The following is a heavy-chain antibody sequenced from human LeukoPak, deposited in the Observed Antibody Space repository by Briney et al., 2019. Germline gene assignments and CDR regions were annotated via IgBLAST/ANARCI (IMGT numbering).Heavy chain of an antibody. CDR3: AGDACSTTICQAGGNWFDP. CDR2: INPSGGST. J-gene: IGHJ5*02. Sequence: ASVKVSCKASGYTFTSYYMHWVRQAPGQGLEWMGIINPSGGSTSYAQKFQGRVTMTRDTSTSTVYMELSSLRSEDTAVYFCAGDACSTTICQAGGNWFDPWGQGTLVIVS. CDR1: GYTFTSYY. D-gene: IGHD2-2*01. V-gene: IGHV1-46*01.